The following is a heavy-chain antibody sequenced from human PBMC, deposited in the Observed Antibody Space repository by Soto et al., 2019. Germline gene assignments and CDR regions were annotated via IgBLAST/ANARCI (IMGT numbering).Heavy chain of an antibody. Sequence: PAESLRLSCAASGFTVSSNYMSWVRQAPGNGLEWVSVIYSGGSPYYADSVKGRFTISRDNSKNTLYLQMNSLRAEDTAVYYCARDRVESGYRECFEHWGQGTLVTVSS. CDR2: IYSGGSP. D-gene: IGHD3-22*01. J-gene: IGHJ1*01. CDR1: GFTVSSNY. CDR3: ARDRVESGYRECFEH. V-gene: IGHV3-53*01.